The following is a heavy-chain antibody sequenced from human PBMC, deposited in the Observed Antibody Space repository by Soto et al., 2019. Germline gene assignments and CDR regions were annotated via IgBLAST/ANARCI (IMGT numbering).Heavy chain of an antibody. Sequence: QVQLQESGPGLVKPSETLSLTCTVSGGSVSSYYWSWIRQPAGKGLEWMGRIYTGGSTNYNPSLKSRVTMSVDTSKNQFSLRLTSVTDADTAVYYCARASVGPPGGGSWTMPFDSWGQGNLVTVSS. J-gene: IGHJ4*02. CDR1: GGSVSSYY. CDR2: IYTGGST. D-gene: IGHD2-15*01. CDR3: ARASVGPPGGGSWTMPFDS. V-gene: IGHV4-4*07.